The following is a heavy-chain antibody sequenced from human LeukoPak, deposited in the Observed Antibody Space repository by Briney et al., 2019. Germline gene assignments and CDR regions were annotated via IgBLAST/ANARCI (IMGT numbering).Heavy chain of an antibody. CDR2: IYYSGST. CDR3: ARGSDIVATIWFDP. Sequence: PSQTLSLTCTVSGGSIGSGDYYWSWIRQHPGKGLEWIGYIYYSGSTYYNPSLKSRVTISGDTSKNQFSLKLSSVTAADTAVYYCARGSDIVATIWFDPWGQGILVTVSS. D-gene: IGHD5-12*01. J-gene: IGHJ5*02. V-gene: IGHV4-31*03. CDR1: GGSIGSGDYY.